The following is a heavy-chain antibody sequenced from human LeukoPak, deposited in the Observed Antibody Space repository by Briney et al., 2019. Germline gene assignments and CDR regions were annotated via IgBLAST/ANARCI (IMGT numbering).Heavy chain of an antibody. J-gene: IGHJ4*02. CDR1: DESINSGGFY. D-gene: IGHD4/OR15-4a*01. CDR3: GRIRSVYANLPGFVDY. V-gene: IGHV4-30-2*01. Sequence: RPSETLSLTCSVSDESINSGGFYWTWIRQPPGKGLVWLGYSDHGGNTYYNPSLESRLSISLDRPKNQFSLRLTSMTAADTAVYYCGRIRSVYANLPGFVDYWGQGILVTVSS. CDR2: SDHGGNT.